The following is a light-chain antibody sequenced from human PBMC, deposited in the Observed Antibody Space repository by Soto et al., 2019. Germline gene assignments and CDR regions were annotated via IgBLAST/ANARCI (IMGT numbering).Light chain of an antibody. J-gene: IGLJ2*01. CDR1: SSDVGGYNY. V-gene: IGLV2-8*01. CDR2: EVS. Sequence: QSALTQPPSASGSPGQSVTISCTGTSSDVGGYNYVSWYQQHPGKAPKVMIYEVSKRPSGVPDRFSGSKSGNTASLTVSGLQAEDAADYYCSSYADNSNVLFGGGTKLTVL. CDR3: SSYADNSNVL.